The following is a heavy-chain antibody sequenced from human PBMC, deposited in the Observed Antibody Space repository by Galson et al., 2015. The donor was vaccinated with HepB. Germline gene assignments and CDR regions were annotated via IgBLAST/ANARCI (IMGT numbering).Heavy chain of an antibody. V-gene: IGHV1-2*02. D-gene: IGHD3-3*01. CDR2: INPNSGGT. J-gene: IGHJ4*02. CDR1: GYTFTSYG. CDR3: ARGSGGITIFGVGMSPYYFDY. Sequence: SVKVSCKASGYTFTSYGISWVRQAPGQGLERMGWINPNSGGTNYAQKFQGRVTMTRDTSISTAYMELSRLRSDDTAVYYCARGSGGITIFGVGMSPYYFDYWGQGTLVTVSS.